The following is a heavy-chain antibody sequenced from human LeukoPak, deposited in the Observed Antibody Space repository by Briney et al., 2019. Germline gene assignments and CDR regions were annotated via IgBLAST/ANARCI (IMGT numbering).Heavy chain of an antibody. CDR2: IYYTGTT. D-gene: IGHD3-9*01. Sequence: RTSETLSLTCIVSGASISNSSHYWGWIRQPPGKGLEWIGNIYYTGTTYYAPSLKSRVTISIDTSKSQFSLKLSSVTAADTAVYYCARGLVKWAALDYWGQGTLVTVSS. J-gene: IGHJ4*02. CDR1: GASISNSSHY. V-gene: IGHV4-39*07. CDR3: ARGLVKWAALDY.